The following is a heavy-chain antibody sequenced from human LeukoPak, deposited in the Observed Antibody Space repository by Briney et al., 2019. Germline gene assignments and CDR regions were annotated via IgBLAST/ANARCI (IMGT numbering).Heavy chain of an antibody. D-gene: IGHD5-12*01. CDR2: IYPYDSDT. J-gene: IGHJ4*02. V-gene: IGHV5-51*01. CDR1: GYSFTSCW. CDR3: ARHIGYSAWNPDY. Sequence: PGESLKISCKASGYSFTSCWIGWVRQMPGKGLEWMGIIYPYDSDTRYSPSFQGQVTISADKSVSTAYLQWSNLKASDTAMYYCARHIGYSAWNPDYWGQGTLVTVSS.